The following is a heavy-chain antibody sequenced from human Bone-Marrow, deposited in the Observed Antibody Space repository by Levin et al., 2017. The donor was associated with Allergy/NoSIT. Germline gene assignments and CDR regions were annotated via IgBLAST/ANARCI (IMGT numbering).Heavy chain of an antibody. CDR1: GGSFSSDHYS. Sequence: LRLSCAVSGGSFSSDHYSWSWIRQPPGKGLEWIGYIYHSGRTYYNPSLKSRVTISVDRSKNQFSLKLSSVTAADTAVYYCARGPSSGYDRDAFDIWGQGTMVSVSS. D-gene: IGHD3-22*01. V-gene: IGHV4-30-2*01. CDR3: ARGPSSGYDRDAFDI. CDR2: IYHSGRT. J-gene: IGHJ3*02.